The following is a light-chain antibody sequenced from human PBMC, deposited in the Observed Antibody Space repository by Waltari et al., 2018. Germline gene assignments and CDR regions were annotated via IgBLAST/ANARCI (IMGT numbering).Light chain of an antibody. Sequence: DIQLTQSPSFLSASVGDRVTITCRASQGLTSYFAWYQQKPGKAPKLLIDDISTLQSGVPSRFSGSGSGTEFTLTISSLQPEDSATYYCQQLNEYPITFGQGTRVETK. CDR3: QQLNEYPIT. CDR1: QGLTSY. V-gene: IGKV1-9*01. J-gene: IGKJ5*01. CDR2: DIS.